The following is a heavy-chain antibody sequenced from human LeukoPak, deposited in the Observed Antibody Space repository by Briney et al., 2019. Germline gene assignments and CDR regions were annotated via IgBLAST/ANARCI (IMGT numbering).Heavy chain of an antibody. J-gene: IGHJ4*02. CDR1: GGSISSSSYY. Sequence: PSETLSLTCTVSGGSISSSSYYWGWIRQPPGKGLEWIGSIYYSGSTYYNPSLKSRVTISVDTPKNQFSLKLSSVTAADTAVYYCASGRGGSSWWRYWGQGTLVTVSS. CDR3: ASGRGGSSWWRY. CDR2: IYYSGST. D-gene: IGHD6-13*01. V-gene: IGHV4-39*07.